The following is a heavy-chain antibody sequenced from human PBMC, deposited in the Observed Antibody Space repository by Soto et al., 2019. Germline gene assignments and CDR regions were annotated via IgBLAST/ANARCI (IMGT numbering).Heavy chain of an antibody. CDR3: AKGRLSMRREFDY. Sequence: TGGSLRLSCAASGFTFSSYAMSWVRQAPGKGLEWVSAISGSGGSTYYADSVKGRFTISRDNSKNTLYLQMNSLRAEDTAVYYCAKGRLSMRREFDYWGQGTLVTVSS. CDR2: ISGSGGST. CDR1: GFTFSSYA. J-gene: IGHJ4*02. V-gene: IGHV3-23*01. D-gene: IGHD2-8*01.